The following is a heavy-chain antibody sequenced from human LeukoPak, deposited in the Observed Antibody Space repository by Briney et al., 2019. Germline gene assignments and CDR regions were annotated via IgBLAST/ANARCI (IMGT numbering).Heavy chain of an antibody. Sequence: SETLSLTCTVSGGSISSYYWTWIRQPPGKGLEWIGSLYYSGSTNYNPSLKSRVTISVDTSKNQFSLKLISVTAADTAVYYCARPHVEYSSSSDPYYFDYWGHGTLVTISS. V-gene: IGHV4-59*01. CDR3: ARPHVEYSSSSDPYYFDY. CDR1: GGSISSYY. CDR2: LYYSGST. D-gene: IGHD6-6*01. J-gene: IGHJ4*01.